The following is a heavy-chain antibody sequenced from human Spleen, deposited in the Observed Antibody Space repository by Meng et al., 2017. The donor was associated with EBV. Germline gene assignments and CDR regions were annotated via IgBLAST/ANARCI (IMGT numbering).Heavy chain of an antibody. CDR3: ARDSSRGGSGSYLNNWFDP. CDR2: ISPIFDTT. D-gene: IGHD3-10*01. J-gene: IGHJ5*02. Sequence: QVQLVQSGAEVKKPXXSVKVXCKASEXTFTDYSVHWVRQAPGQGLEWMAGISPIFDTTNYAQKFQDRVTLSADKSTTTVYMELSRLRSDDTAVYYCARDSSRGGSGSYLNNWFDPWGQGTLVTVSS. V-gene: IGHV1-69*06. CDR1: EXTFTDYS.